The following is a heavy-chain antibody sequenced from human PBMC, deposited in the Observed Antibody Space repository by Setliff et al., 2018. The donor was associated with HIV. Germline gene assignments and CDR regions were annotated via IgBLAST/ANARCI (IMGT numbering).Heavy chain of an antibody. CDR1: GGSISSSDFY. D-gene: IGHD3-16*02. CDR2: IHHSGSS. J-gene: IGHJ4*02. CDR3: ASGWVRQSRRFGGVIVLPPFDY. Sequence: SETLSLTCTVSGGSISSSDFYWNWIRQRPGRALEWIGYIHHSGSSSHNPSLKSRLTTSINASKSQFSLRLSSVTAADTAVYYCASGWVRQSRRFGGVIVLPPFDYWGQGTLVTVSS. V-gene: IGHV4-31*03.